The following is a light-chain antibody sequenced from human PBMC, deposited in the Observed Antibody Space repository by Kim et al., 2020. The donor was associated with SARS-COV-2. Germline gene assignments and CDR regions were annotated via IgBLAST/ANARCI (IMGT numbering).Light chain of an antibody. CDR2: DAS. CDR3: QQRSNWPPLYT. CDR1: QSVSSY. V-gene: IGKV3-11*01. Sequence: PGERATRSCRASQSVSSYLAWYQQKPGQAPRLLIYDASNRATGIPARFSGSGSGTDFTLTISSLEPEDFAVYYCQQRSNWPPLYTFGQGTKLEI. J-gene: IGKJ2*01.